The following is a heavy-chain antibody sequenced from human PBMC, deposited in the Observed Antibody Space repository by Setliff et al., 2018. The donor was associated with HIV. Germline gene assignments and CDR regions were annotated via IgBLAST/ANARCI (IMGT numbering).Heavy chain of an antibody. D-gene: IGHD3-3*01. CDR2: IYYSGST. V-gene: IGHV4-39*07. Sequence: PSETLSLTCAVSGGSISSSSYYWGWVRQPPGKGLEWIGSIYYSGSTYYNPSLNSRVTISVDTSKNQFSLKLSSVIAADTAVYYCARIFGDQGYYYGMDVWGQGTTVTVSS. J-gene: IGHJ6*02. CDR1: GGSISSSSYY. CDR3: ARIFGDQGYYYGMDV.